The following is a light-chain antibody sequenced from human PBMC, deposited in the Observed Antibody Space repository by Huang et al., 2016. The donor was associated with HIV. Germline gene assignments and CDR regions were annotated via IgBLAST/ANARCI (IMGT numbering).Light chain of an antibody. CDR3: QQFNSFL. Sequence: IQLTQSPSSLSASVGDRVTITCRASQDISSFLAWYQQKPGKAPNLLFYGASTLQRGVPSRCSGRGSGTVFILTISNLQPEDFATYYCQQFNSFLFGPGTKVDVK. V-gene: IGKV1-9*01. CDR1: QDISSF. CDR2: GAS. J-gene: IGKJ3*01.